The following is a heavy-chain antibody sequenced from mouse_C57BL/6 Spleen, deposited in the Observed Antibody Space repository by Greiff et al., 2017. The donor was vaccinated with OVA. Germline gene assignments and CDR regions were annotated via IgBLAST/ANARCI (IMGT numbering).Heavy chain of an antibody. CDR2: ISYDGSN. CDR3: ARGLLEAMDY. D-gene: IGHD2-10*01. Sequence: EVQRVESGPGLVKPSQSLSLTCSVTGYSITSGYYWNWIRQFPGNKLEWMGYISYDGSNNYNPSLKNRISITRDTSKNQFFLKLNSVTTEDTATYYCARGLLEAMDYWGQGTSVTVSS. V-gene: IGHV3-6*01. J-gene: IGHJ4*01. CDR1: GYSITSGYY.